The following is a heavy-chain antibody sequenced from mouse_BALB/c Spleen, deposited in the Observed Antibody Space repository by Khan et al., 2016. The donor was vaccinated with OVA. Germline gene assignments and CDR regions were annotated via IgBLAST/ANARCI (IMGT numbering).Heavy chain of an antibody. D-gene: IGHD2-4*01. CDR1: GYTFTAYD. Sequence: VQLQESGPELVKPGTLVKISCKASGYTFTAYDINWVKQRPGQGLVWIGWIYPGDGTTKYNDNFKGKATLTADKSSNTAYMHLSSLTSEESAVYFCAREGLRGGAMDYWGQGTSVSVSS. V-gene: IGHV1S56*01. CDR2: IYPGDGTT. J-gene: IGHJ4*01. CDR3: AREGLRGGAMDY.